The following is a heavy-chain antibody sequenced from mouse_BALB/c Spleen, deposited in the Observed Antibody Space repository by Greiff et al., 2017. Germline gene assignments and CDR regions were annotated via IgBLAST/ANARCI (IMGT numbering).Heavy chain of an antibody. Sequence: EVQLAESGGGLVKPGGSLKLSCAASGFTFSSYDMSWVRQTPEKGLEWVGTISSGGSTYYPDSVKGRFTISRDNAGNILYLQMSSLRSEDTAMYCCARNYYDYDYAMDYWGQGTSVTVSS. D-gene: IGHD2-4*01. CDR1: GFTFSSYD. J-gene: IGHJ4*01. V-gene: IGHV5-6-5*01. CDR2: ISSGGST. CDR3: ARNYYDYDYAMDY.